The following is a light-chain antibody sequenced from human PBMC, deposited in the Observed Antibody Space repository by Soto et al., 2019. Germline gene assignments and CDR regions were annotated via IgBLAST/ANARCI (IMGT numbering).Light chain of an antibody. CDR3: QHYNSYSEA. CDR1: QTISSW. J-gene: IGKJ1*01. Sequence: DIQMTQSPSTLSGSVGDRVTITCRASQTISSWLAWYQQKPEKAPKLLIYKASTLKSGVPSRFSGSGSGTEFTLTISSLQPDDFATYYCQHYNSYSEAFGQGTKGDIK. V-gene: IGKV1-5*03. CDR2: KAS.